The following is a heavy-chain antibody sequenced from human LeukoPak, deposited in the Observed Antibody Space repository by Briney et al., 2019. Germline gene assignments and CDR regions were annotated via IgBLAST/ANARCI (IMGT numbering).Heavy chain of an antibody. V-gene: IGHV3-21*01. J-gene: IGHJ4*02. CDR1: GLTFSAYS. Sequence: PGGSLRLSCAASGLTFSAYSMNWVRQAPGKGLEWVASISSTSSYIYYADSVKGRFIISRDNAKNSLYLQMNSLRAEDTAVYYCARVGYSSGWYYDYWGQGTLVTVSS. CDR2: ISSTSSYI. CDR3: ARVGYSSGWYYDY. D-gene: IGHD6-19*01.